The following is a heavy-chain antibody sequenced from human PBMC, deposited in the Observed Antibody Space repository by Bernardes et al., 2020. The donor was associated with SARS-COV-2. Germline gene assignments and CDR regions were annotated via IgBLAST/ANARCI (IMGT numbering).Heavy chain of an antibody. J-gene: IGHJ3*02. CDR2: ISWYSGSI. CDR3: AKVTDILTGHDLNAFDI. D-gene: IGHD3-9*01. V-gene: IGHV3-9*01. CDR1: GFTFDDYA. Sequence: GGSLRLSCAVSGFTFDDYAMHWVRQAPGKGLEWVSGISWYSGSIGYADSVKGRFTISRDNAKNSLYLQMNSLRAEDTALYYCAKVTDILTGHDLNAFDIWGQGRMVTVSS.